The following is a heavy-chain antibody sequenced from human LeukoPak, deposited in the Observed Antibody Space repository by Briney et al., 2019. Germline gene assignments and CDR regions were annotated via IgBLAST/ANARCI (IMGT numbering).Heavy chain of an antibody. CDR2: IKQVGSEK. CDR1: GFTFSSYW. J-gene: IGHJ5*01. D-gene: IGHD2-15*01. Sequence: GGSMSLSCAASGFTFSSYWMSWVRQAPRKGREWVANIKQVGSEKHHVDSVKGRCTNSRDNAKKSLYLQMNSLRAEDMGVYYCARDIVVVVAATPYNWFGSWGQGTLVTVSS. V-gene: IGHV3-7*01. CDR3: ARDIVVVVAATPYNWFGS.